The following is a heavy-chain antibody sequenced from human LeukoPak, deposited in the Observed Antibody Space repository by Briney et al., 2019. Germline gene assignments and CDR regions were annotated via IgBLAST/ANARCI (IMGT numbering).Heavy chain of an antibody. D-gene: IGHD5-12*01. CDR2: ISGSGGST. V-gene: IGHV3-23*01. J-gene: IGHJ4*02. CDR1: GFTFSSYA. CDR3: AKDGEQRGYSGYDYPAFDY. Sequence: GGSLRLSCAASGFTFSSYAMSWVRQAPGKGLEWVSAISGSGGSTYYADSVKGRFTISRDNSKNTLYLQMNSLRAEDTAVYYCAKDGEQRGYSGYDYPAFDYWGQGTLVTVSS.